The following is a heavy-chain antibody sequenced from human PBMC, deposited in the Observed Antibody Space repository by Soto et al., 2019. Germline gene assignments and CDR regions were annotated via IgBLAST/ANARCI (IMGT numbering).Heavy chain of an antibody. CDR2: IYYSGST. CDR1: GGSISSYY. D-gene: IGHD3-3*01. J-gene: IGHJ4*02. V-gene: IGHV4-59*01. CDR3: ATITYYDFWSGYYRFDY. Sequence: PSETLSLTCTVSGGSISSYYWSWIRQPPGKGLEWIGYIYYSGSTNYNPSLKSRVTISVDTSKNQFSLKLSSVTAADTAVYYCATITYYDFWSGYYRFDYWGQGTLVTVSS.